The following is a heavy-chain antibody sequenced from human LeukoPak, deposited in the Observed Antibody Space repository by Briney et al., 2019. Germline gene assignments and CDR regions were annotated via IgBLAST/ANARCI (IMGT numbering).Heavy chain of an antibody. CDR3: ARGRSVVVPAARGSPDYYYCMDV. Sequence: SETLSLTCAVYGGSFSGYYWSWIRQPPGKGLEWIGEINHSGSTNYNPSLKSRVTISVDTSKNQFSLKLSSVTAADTAVYYCARGRSVVVPAARGSPDYYYCMDVWGKGTTVTVSS. CDR1: GGSFSGYY. V-gene: IGHV4-34*01. D-gene: IGHD2-2*01. CDR2: INHSGST. J-gene: IGHJ6*03.